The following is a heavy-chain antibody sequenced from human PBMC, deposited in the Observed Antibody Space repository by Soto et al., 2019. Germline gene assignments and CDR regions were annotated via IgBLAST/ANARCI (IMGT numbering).Heavy chain of an antibody. V-gene: IGHV3-48*01. CDR2: ISSSSSTI. CDR1: GFTFSSYS. D-gene: IGHD3-22*01. Sequence: PXGSLRVSCAASGFTFSSYSMKWVRQAPGKGLEWVSYISSSSSTIYYADSVKGRFTISRDNAKNSLYLQMDSLRAEDTAVYYCAREMIGSYWGQGSLVTVSS. J-gene: IGHJ4*02. CDR3: AREMIGSY.